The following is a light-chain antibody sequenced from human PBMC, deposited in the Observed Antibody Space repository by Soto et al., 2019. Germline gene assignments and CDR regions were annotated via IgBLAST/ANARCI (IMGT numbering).Light chain of an antibody. CDR2: GAC. V-gene: IGKV3-20*01. CDR3: QQYGSSGT. Sequence: EIVLTQSPGTLSLSPGERATLSCMASQSVSNNYLAWYQQKPGQAPRLLIYGACNRATGIPDRFSGSGSGTDFTLTISRLEPEDFAVYYCQQYGSSGTFGQGTKVDIK. J-gene: IGKJ1*01. CDR1: QSVSNNY.